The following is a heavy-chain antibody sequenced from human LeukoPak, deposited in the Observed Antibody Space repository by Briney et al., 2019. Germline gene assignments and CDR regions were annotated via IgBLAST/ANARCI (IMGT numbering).Heavy chain of an antibody. CDR2: MYAGGTT. D-gene: IGHD7-27*01. Sequence: GGSLRLSCAASGFTVSGTHMSWVRQAPGKGLEWVSAMYAGGTTYYADSVKGRFTISRDNSRNTLFLHMSSLRADDTAVYYCAKDEATTGGGLASWGQGTLVTVSS. CDR3: AKDEATTGGGLAS. V-gene: IGHV3-53*01. CDR1: GFTVSGTH. J-gene: IGHJ4*02.